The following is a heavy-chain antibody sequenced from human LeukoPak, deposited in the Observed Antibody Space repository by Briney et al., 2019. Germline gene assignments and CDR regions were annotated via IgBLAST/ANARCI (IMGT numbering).Heavy chain of an antibody. Sequence: PGGSLRLSCAASGFTFSSYAMSWVRQVPGKGLEWVSVISGSGDNTYYADSVKGRFTISRDNSKNMLYLQMNSLRAEDTAVYYCAKDNRRHYTSGPNPDSLHWGQGALVTVSS. CDR2: ISGSGDNT. D-gene: IGHD6-19*01. J-gene: IGHJ4*02. CDR3: AKDNRRHYTSGPNPDSLH. CDR1: GFTFSSYA. V-gene: IGHV3-23*01.